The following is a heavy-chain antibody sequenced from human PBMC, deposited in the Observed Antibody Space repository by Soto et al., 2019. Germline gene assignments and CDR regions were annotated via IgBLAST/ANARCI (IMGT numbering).Heavy chain of an antibody. CDR3: ARAAAAIYYYYGMDV. J-gene: IGHJ6*02. CDR2: MNPNSGNT. D-gene: IGHD6-13*01. V-gene: IGHV1-8*01. CDR1: GYTFTIYD. Sequence: SVKVSCKASGYTFTIYDINWVLQSTVQGLEGMGWMNPNSGNTGYAQKFQGRVTMTRNTSISTAYMELSSLRSEDTAVYYCARAAAAIYYYYGMDVWGQGTTVTVSS.